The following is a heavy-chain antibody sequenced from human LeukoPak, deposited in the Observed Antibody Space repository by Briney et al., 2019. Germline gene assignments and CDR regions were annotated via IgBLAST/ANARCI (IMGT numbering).Heavy chain of an antibody. CDR1: GGSINSYY. V-gene: IGHV4-59*08. CDR2: IYYSGST. D-gene: IGHD6-19*01. CDR3: ARHGIRAGAPYYYGMDV. J-gene: IGHJ6*02. Sequence: SETLSLTCTVSGGSINSYYWSWIRQPPGKGLEWIGYIYYSGSTNYNPSLKSRVTISVDTSKNQFSLKLSSVTAADTAVYYCARHGIRAGAPYYYGMDVWGQGTTVTVSS.